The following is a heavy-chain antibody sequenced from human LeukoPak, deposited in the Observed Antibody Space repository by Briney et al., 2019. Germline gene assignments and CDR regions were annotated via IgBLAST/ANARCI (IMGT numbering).Heavy chain of an antibody. CDR3: ARARGRGAFDI. J-gene: IGHJ3*02. V-gene: IGHV4-38-2*02. CDR2: VYHSGTT. Sequence: SETLSLTCTVSGYSISSDYFWGWIRQTPGKGLEWIGSVYHSGTTYHNPSLKSRVTMSIDTSKNQFSLTLTSVTAADTAVYYCARARGRGAFDIWGQGTMVTVSS. CDR1: GYSISSDYF.